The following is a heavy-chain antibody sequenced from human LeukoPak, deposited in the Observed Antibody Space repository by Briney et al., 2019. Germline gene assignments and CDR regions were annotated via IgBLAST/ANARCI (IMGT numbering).Heavy chain of an antibody. CDR1: GFTFNYYA. CDR3: AEAPGGRPPYYMDV. J-gene: IGHJ6*03. Sequence: QAGGSLRLSCAASGFTFNYYAMTWVRQAPGKGLEWVSSISNSGGGAYADSVKGRFTISRDDSKNMVFLQMNSLRAEDTAVFYCAEAPGGRPPYYMDVWGKGTTVTVSS. CDR2: ISNSGGGA. V-gene: IGHV3-23*01.